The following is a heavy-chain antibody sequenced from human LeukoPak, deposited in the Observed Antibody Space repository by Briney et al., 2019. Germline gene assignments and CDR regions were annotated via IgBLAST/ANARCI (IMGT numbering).Heavy chain of an antibody. V-gene: IGHV4-34*01. CDR1: GGAFSGYY. D-gene: IGHD1-1*01. Sequence: PSETLSLTCAVYGGAFSGYYWSWIRQPPGKGLEWIGEINHSGSTNYNPSLKSRVTISVDTSKNQFSLKLRSVTAADTAVYYCARGEPGYYYYGMDVWGQGTTVTVSS. CDR3: ARGEPGYYYYGMDV. CDR2: INHSGST. J-gene: IGHJ6*02.